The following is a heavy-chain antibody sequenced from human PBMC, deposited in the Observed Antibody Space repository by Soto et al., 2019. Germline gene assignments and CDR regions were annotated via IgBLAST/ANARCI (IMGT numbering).Heavy chain of an antibody. CDR3: ARGNQVAMSDY. V-gene: IGHV4-4*07. CDR2: FYASGYT. Sequence: SETLSLTCAVSGGSISNYYWSWIRQPAGKGLEWIGRFYASGYTNCNPSLKSRVTMSLDISKNRFSLRLSSVTAADTAVYYCARGNQVAMSDYWGQGTLVTVSS. CDR1: GGSISNYY. J-gene: IGHJ4*02.